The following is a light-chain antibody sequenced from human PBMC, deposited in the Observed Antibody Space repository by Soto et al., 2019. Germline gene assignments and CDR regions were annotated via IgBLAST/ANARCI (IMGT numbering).Light chain of an antibody. CDR1: QSVSTNY. J-gene: IGKJ2*03. CDR2: ATS. V-gene: IGKV3-20*01. Sequence: EIVLTQSPGTLSLSPGDRVTLSCRASQSVSTNYFSWYQQKPGQAPRLLIYATSSRAVGIPDRFSGSGSGPDFTLTISRLEPDDFGMYYCQQYGDYNSPRYSFGQGARLEI. CDR3: QQYGDYNSPRYS.